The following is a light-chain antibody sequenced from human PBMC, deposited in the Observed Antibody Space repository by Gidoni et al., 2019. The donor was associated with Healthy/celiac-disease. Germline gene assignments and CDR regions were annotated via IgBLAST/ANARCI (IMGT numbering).Light chain of an antibody. Sequence: QSVLTQPPSASGTPGQRVTISCSGSSSNIGSNTVNWSQQLTGTAPKLLIYSNNQRPSGVPDRFSGSKSGTSASLAISGLQSEDEADYYCAAWDDSLNGLVVFGGGTKLTVL. CDR2: SNN. J-gene: IGLJ2*01. V-gene: IGLV1-44*01. CDR3: AAWDDSLNGLVV. CDR1: SSNIGSNT.